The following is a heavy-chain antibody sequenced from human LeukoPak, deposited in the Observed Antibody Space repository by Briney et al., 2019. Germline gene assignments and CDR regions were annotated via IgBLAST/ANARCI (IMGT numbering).Heavy chain of an antibody. V-gene: IGHV4-59*01. D-gene: IGHD3-22*01. CDR2: IYYSGST. J-gene: IGHJ6*02. CDR1: GGSLSSYY. CDR3: ARGWISNYYDSSGYYYGMDV. Sequence: SETLSLTCTVSGGSLSSYYWSWIRQPPGKGLEWIGYIYYSGSTNYNPSLKSRVTISVDTSKNQFSLKLSSVTAADTAVYYCARGWISNYYDSSGYYYGMDVWGQGTTVTVSS.